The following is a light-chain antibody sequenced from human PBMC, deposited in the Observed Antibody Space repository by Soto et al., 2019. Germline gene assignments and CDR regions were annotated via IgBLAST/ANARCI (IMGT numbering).Light chain of an antibody. V-gene: IGKV3D-20*02. CDR3: QQRSNWPPWT. Sequence: PGERATLSCRASQSVSSNYLAWYQQKPGQAPRLLIYGASSRATGIPDRISGSGTGTDFTLSISSLEPEDFAVYYCQQRSNWPPWTFGQGTKVDI. CDR1: QSVSSNY. J-gene: IGKJ1*01. CDR2: GAS.